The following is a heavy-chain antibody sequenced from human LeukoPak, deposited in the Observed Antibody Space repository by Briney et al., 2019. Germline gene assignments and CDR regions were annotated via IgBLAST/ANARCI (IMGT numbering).Heavy chain of an antibody. CDR1: GGSFSGYY. CDR2: INHSGST. D-gene: IGHD1-26*01. V-gene: IGHV4-34*01. J-gene: IGHJ4*02. CDR3: AGEGGSSSFDY. Sequence: SETLSLTCAVYGGSFSGYYWSWIRQPPGEGLEWIGEINHSGSTNYNPSLKSRVTISVDTSKNQFSLKLSSVTAADTAVYYCAGEGGSSSFDYWGQGTLVTVSS.